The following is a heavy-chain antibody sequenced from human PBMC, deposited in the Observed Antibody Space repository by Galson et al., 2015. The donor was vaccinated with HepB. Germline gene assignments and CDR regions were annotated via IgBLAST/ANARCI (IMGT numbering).Heavy chain of an antibody. V-gene: IGHV3-7*03. CDR3: ARDAGSGSYSHNPDY. D-gene: IGHD3-10*01. CDR1: GFTFSTYW. Sequence: SLRLSCAASGFTFSTYWMTWVRQAPEMGLEWVANINQDGTEKYYVDSVKGRFSISRDNAKNSLYLQMNSLTADDTAVYYCARDAGSGSYSHNPDYWGQGTLVTVSS. CDR2: INQDGTEK. J-gene: IGHJ4*02.